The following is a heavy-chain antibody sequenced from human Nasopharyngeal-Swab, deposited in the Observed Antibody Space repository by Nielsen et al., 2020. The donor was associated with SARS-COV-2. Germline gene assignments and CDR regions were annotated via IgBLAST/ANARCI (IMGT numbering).Heavy chain of an antibody. CDR3: ARRTSANYRPGFES. CDR1: GESFSYYY. Sequence: SETLSLTCAAYGESFSYYYWSWIRQSQGKGLEGIAEINHSGATNYTPSLQSRVTISVDTSKNQLSLKVTSVTAADTAVYFCARRTSANYRPGFESWGQGSLVTVSS. J-gene: IGHJ4*02. CDR2: INHSGAT. V-gene: IGHV4-34*01. D-gene: IGHD1-7*01.